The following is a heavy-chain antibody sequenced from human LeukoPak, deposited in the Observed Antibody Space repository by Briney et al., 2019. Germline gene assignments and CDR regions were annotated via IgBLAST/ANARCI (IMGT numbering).Heavy chain of an antibody. CDR2: INHSGST. J-gene: IGHJ3*02. CDR3: AAWELLLETFDI. V-gene: IGHV4-34*01. Sequence: PSETLSLTCAVYGGSFSHYYWSWIRQPPGKGLEWIGEINHSGSTNYNPSLKSRVTMSLDTSRNQFSLKLSSVTAADTAVYYCAAWELLLETFDIWGQGTMVTVPS. D-gene: IGHD1-26*01. CDR1: GGSFSHYY.